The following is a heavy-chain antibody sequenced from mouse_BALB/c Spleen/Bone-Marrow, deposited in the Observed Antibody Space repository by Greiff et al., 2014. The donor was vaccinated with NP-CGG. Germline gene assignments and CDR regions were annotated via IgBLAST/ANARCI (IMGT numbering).Heavy chain of an antibody. CDR2: ISSGGGST. CDR1: GFAFSSYD. D-gene: IGHD1-1*01. CDR3: ARQILRGFAY. Sequence: EVQGVESGGGLVKPGGSLKLSCAASGFAFSSYDMSWVRQTPEQRLEWVAYISSGGGSTYYSDTVKGQFTISRDNAKNTLYLQMSSLKSEDTAMYYCARQILRGFAYWGQGTLVTVSA. V-gene: IGHV5-12-1*01. J-gene: IGHJ3*01.